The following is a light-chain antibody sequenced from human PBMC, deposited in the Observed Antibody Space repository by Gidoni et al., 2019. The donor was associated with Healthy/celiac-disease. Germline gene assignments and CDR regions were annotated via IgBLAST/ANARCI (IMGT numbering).Light chain of an antibody. V-gene: IGLV2-14*01. CDR1: SSDVGGYNY. Sequence: QSALTQPASVSGSPGQSITISCTGTSSDVGGYNYVSWSQPHPGKAPKLMIYEVSNRPSGVSNLFSGSKSGTTASLTISVLQAEDEADYYCSSYTSSSTLVFGGGTKLTVL. CDR2: EVS. J-gene: IGLJ3*02. CDR3: SSYTSSSTLV.